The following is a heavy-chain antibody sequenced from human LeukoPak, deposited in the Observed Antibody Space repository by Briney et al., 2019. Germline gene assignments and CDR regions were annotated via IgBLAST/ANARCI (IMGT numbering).Heavy chain of an antibody. Sequence: GGSLRLSCAASGFSFSTYAMSWVRQATGKGLEWVSGVSGGGDTTYYADSVKGRFTISRDSSKNTLHLQMNGLRAEDTAIYYCAKDRAGYSGARGFDYWGQGTLVTVSS. CDR2: VSGGGDTT. CDR3: AKDRAGYSGARGFDY. D-gene: IGHD5-12*01. V-gene: IGHV3-23*01. CDR1: GFSFSTYA. J-gene: IGHJ4*02.